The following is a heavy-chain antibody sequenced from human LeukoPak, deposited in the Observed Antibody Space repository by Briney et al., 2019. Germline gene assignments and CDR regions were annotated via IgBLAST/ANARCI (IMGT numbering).Heavy chain of an antibody. CDR2: INPSGSTI. J-gene: IGHJ4*02. D-gene: IGHD1-1*01. CDR1: GFTFSTYA. CDR3: ASGIRERGFDY. Sequence: PGGSLRLSCAASGFTFSTYAMNWVRQAPGRGLEWVSSINPSGSTIFYADSVKGRFTISRDNAKNSLYLQMNSPRAEDTALYFCASGIRERGFDYWGQGTLVTVSS. V-gene: IGHV3-21*01.